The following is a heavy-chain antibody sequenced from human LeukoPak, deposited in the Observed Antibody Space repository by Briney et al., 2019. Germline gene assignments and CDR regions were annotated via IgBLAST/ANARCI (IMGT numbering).Heavy chain of an antibody. CDR3: AFGSTVLTPANY. Sequence: GGSLRLSCAAPGFTFTDYYMSWIRQAPGKGLEWVSYITNSGTTIYYADSVKGRFTISRDNAKNSLYLQMNSLRAEDTAVYYCAFGSTVLTPANYWGQGTLVTVSP. V-gene: IGHV3-11*01. D-gene: IGHD4-23*01. CDR1: GFTFTDYY. J-gene: IGHJ4*02. CDR2: ITNSGTTI.